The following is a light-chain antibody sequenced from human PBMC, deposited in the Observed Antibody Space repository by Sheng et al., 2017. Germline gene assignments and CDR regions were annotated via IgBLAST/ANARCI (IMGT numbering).Light chain of an antibody. J-gene: IGLJ2*01. Sequence: QLVLTQAPSAPASLGASVKLTCTLNSGHNDYAIAWHQQQPGKGPRYLMKINTDGSHTKGDGIPARFLGSKSGAERYLTISSLQSEDEAVYYCQTWGTGIGIFGGGTRLTVL. CDR2: INTDGSH. V-gene: IGLV4-69*01. CDR3: QTWGTGIGI. CDR1: SGHNDYA.